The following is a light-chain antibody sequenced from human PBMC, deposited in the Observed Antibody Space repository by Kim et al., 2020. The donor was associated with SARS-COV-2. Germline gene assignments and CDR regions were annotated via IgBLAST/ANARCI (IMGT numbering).Light chain of an antibody. CDR2: DAS. Sequence: SPGERATLSCRASPSVTKNYLAWYQQKRGQAPRLLIYDASSRASGIPDRFSGSGSGTDFTLTVSRLEPEDFAVYYCHQYAHSPLTFGGGTKVDIK. CDR1: PSVTKNY. J-gene: IGKJ4*01. CDR3: HQYAHSPLT. V-gene: IGKV3-20*01.